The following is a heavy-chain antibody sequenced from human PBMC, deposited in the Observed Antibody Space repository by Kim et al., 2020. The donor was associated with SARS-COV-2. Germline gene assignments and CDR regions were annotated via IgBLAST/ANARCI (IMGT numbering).Heavy chain of an antibody. Sequence: SVKCRFTISRENAKNSLYLQMNSLRAGDTAVYYCARGITMVRGVIWYFDLWGRGTLVTVSS. V-gene: IGHV3-13*01. D-gene: IGHD3-10*01. J-gene: IGHJ2*01. CDR3: ARGITMVRGVIWYFDL.